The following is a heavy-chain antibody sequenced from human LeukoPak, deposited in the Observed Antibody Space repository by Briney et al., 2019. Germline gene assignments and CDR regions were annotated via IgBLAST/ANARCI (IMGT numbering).Heavy chain of an antibody. CDR3: AKVFHD. CDR2: IYTSGTT. J-gene: IGHJ3*01. CDR1: RGSISGDY. V-gene: IGHV4-4*07. Sequence: SETLSLTCTVSRGSISGDYWSWIRQPAGKGLEWIGLIYTSGTTNYNPSLKSRVTMSLDTSKNQFSLKLSSVPAADTAVYYCAKVFHDWGQGTMVTVSS.